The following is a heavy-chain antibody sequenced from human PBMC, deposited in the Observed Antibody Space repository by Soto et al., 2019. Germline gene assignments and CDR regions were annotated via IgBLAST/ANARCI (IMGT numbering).Heavy chain of an antibody. D-gene: IGHD6-13*01. Sequence: QVQLVQSGTEVKKPGASVKVSCKASGYTFSNYGISRVRQAPGQGLECMGWINAYNGYTSYAQNLQGRVTMTADTSTSTAYMEVRSLTSDDTAVYYCARARLAAADYYFDFWGQGTLVTVSS. CDR1: GYTFSNYG. CDR3: ARARLAAADYYFDF. CDR2: INAYNGYT. V-gene: IGHV1-18*01. J-gene: IGHJ4*02.